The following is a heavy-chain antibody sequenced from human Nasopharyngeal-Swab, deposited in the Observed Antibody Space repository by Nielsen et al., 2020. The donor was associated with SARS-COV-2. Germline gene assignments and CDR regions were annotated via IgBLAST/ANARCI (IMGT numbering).Heavy chain of an antibody. CDR2: INPNSAGT. Sequence: ASVKVSCKASGYTFTGYYMHWVRQAPGQGLEWMGRINPNSAGTNYAQKFQGRVTMTSDTSISTAYMELSSLRSEDTAVYYCASYYDSSGYLPGGYGMDVWGQGTTVTVSS. J-gene: IGHJ6*02. CDR1: GYTFTGYY. V-gene: IGHV1-2*06. D-gene: IGHD3-22*01. CDR3: ASYYDSSGYLPGGYGMDV.